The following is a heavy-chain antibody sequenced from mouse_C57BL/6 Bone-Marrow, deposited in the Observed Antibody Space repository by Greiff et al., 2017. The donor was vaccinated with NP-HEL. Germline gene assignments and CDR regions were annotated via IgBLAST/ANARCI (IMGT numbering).Heavy chain of an antibody. J-gene: IGHJ4*01. V-gene: IGHV5-4*01. CDR3: TRERGYYAMDY. Sequence: EVKLVESGGGLVKPGGSLKLSCAASGFTFSSYAMSWVRQTPEKRLEWVATISDGGSYTYYPDNVKGRFTISRDNAKNKLYLQMSHLKSEDTAMYYCTRERGYYAMDYWGQGTSVTVSS. CDR2: ISDGGSYT. CDR1: GFTFSSYA.